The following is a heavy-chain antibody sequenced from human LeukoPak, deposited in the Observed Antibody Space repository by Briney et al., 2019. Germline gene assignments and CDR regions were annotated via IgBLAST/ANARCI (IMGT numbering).Heavy chain of an antibody. CDR3: ARTEYSSSSWYVFDY. CDR2: IHSSGST. J-gene: IGHJ4*02. CDR1: GGSITSYY. Sequence: SETLSLTCTVSGGSITSYYWSWIRQPAGKGLEWFGRIHSSGSTSYNPSLKSRVTMSIDTSKNQFSLRLSSVTAADTAVYYCARTEYSSSSWYVFDYWGQGTLVTVSS. V-gene: IGHV4-4*07. D-gene: IGHD6-13*01.